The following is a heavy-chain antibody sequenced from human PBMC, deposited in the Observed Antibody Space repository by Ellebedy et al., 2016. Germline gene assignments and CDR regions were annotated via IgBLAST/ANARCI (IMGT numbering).Heavy chain of an antibody. CDR1: GFTFTNYA. CDR3: AKDAYNSGWPPFYYFDC. CDR2: ISGSGDET. D-gene: IGHD6-19*01. V-gene: IGHV3-23*01. J-gene: IGHJ4*02. Sequence: GGSLRLSCAASGFTFTNYAMSWVRQAPGKGLEWVSVISGSGDETYHAASVKGRFTLSRDNSKNTVYLEMKSLRAEDTAIYYCAKDAYNSGWPPFYYFDCWGQGTLITVSS.